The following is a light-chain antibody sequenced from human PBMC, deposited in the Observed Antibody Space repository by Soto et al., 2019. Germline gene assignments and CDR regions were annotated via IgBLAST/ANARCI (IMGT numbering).Light chain of an antibody. CDR2: KAS. J-gene: IGKJ1*01. Sequence: DIQMTQSPSTLSGSVGDRVTITCRASQTISSWLAWYQQKPGKAPKLLIYKASTLKSGVTSRFSGSGSGTEVTLTIRSLQPDDFATYYCQHYNSYSEAFGQGTKVDIK. CDR1: QTISSW. V-gene: IGKV1-5*03. CDR3: QHYNSYSEA.